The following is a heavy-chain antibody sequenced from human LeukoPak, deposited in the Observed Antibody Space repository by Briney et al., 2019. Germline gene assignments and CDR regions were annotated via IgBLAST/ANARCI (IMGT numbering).Heavy chain of an antibody. CDR1: EVTVSSNS. CDR3: TAGGGYPGY. J-gene: IGHJ4*02. CDR2: IKSKTDGGTT. V-gene: IGHV3-15*01. Sequence: GGSLRLSCAASEVTVSSNSMNWVRQAPGKGLEWVGRIKSKTDGGTTDYAAPVKGRFTISRDDSKNTLYLQMNSLKTEDTAVYYCTAGGGYPGYWGQGTLVTVSS. D-gene: IGHD5-18*01.